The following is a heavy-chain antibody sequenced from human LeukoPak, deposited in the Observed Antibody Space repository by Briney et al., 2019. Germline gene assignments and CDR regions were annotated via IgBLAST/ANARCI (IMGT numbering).Heavy chain of an antibody. V-gene: IGHV3-7*01. CDR1: GGSISSSSYY. Sequence: ETLSLTCTVSGGSISSSSYYWGWIRQPPGKGLEWVANIKEDGSEKYYVDSVKGRFTISRDNAKNSLYLQMNSLRAEDTAVYYCARTIRGYWGQGTLVTVSS. CDR3: ARTIRGY. D-gene: IGHD3-10*01. CDR2: IKEDGSEK. J-gene: IGHJ4*02.